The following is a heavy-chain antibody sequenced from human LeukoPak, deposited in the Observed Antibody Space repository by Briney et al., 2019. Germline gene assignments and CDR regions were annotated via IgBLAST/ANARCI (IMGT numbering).Heavy chain of an antibody. J-gene: IGHJ5*02. CDR1: VGTFSSYA. Sequence: SVKVSCKASVGTFSSYAISWVRQAPGQGLEWLGGIIPIFGTANYAQKFQGRVTITADESTSTAYMELSSLKSEDTAVYYCARDRTRNNWNYDWFDPWGQGTLVTVSS. CDR2: IIPIFGTA. V-gene: IGHV1-69*13. CDR3: ARDRTRNNWNYDWFDP. D-gene: IGHD1-7*01.